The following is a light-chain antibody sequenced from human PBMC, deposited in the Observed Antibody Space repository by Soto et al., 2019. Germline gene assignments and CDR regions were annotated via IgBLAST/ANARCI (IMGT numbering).Light chain of an antibody. CDR1: QSISTS. V-gene: IGKV1-9*01. Sequence: SVGDRVTITCRASQSISTSLAWYQQRPGKAPNLLIYGASTLQSGVPSRFSGSGYGTDFTLTISNLRPEDFATYYCQQLDSYPVTFGGGT. CDR3: QQLDSYPVT. J-gene: IGKJ4*01. CDR2: GAS.